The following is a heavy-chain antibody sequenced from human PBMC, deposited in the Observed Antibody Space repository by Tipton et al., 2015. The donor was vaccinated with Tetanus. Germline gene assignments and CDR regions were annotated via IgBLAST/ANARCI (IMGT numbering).Heavy chain of an antibody. CDR2: IYYSGST. CDR1: GGSISSSSYY. J-gene: IGHJ4*02. CDR3: IGYDYGDYYFDY. D-gene: IGHD4-17*01. Sequence: TLSLTCTVSGGSISSSSYYWGWIRQPPGKGLEWIGTIYYSGSTYYNPSLKSRVTISVDTSKNQFSLKLSSVTAADTAVYFCIGYDYGDYYFDYWGQGTLVTVSS. V-gene: IGHV4-39*01.